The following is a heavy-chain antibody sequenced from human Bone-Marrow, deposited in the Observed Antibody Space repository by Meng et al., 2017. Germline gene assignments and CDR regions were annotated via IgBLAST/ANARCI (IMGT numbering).Heavy chain of an antibody. CDR3: AKDPSSYCSSTSCYAGDY. CDR1: GFTFSSYA. Sequence: GGSLRLSCAASGFTFSSYAMSWVRQAPGKGLEWVSAISGSGGSTYYADSVKGRFTISRDNSKNTLYLQMNSLRAEDTAVYYCAKDPSSYCSSTSCYAGDYWGQETLVTVSS. CDR2: ISGSGGST. V-gene: IGHV3-23*01. D-gene: IGHD2-2*01. J-gene: IGHJ4*02.